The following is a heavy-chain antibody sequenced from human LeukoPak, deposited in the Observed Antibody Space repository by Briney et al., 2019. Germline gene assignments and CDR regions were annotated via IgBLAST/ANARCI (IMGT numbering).Heavy chain of an antibody. CDR3: ARHERSTTGSLLYDN. V-gene: IGHV5-51*01. J-gene: IGHJ4*02. CDR2: IYPGDSDT. CDR1: GYSFTTYW. Sequence: GESLKISCKGSGYSFTTYWIGWVRQMPGKGLEWMGVIYPGDSDTRYSPSFQGQVTISADKSISAAYLQWSSLKASDTAMYYCARHERSTTGSLLYDNWGQGTLVTVSS. D-gene: IGHD1-1*01.